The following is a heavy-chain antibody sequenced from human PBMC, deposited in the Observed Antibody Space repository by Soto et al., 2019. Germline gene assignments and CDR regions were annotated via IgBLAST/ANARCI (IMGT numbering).Heavy chain of an antibody. CDR3: VRDSGNGWKDY. V-gene: IGHV4-4*02. J-gene: IGHJ4*02. Sequence: QVQLQESGPGLVKPSGTLSLTCAVSGRSISSTNWWNWVSQPPVKGLAWIGESDHSGSTNYNPSLKRGVTLPVDKPENQFSLKLSSVTAADTAVYYCVRDSGNGWKDYWGQGTLVTVSS. CDR2: SDHSGST. CDR1: GRSISSTNW. D-gene: IGHD6-19*01.